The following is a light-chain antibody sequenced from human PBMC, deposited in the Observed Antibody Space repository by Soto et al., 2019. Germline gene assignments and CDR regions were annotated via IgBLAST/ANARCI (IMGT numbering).Light chain of an antibody. Sequence: QSALAQPASVSGSPGQSITISCTGTSNDIGLYNYVSWYQQHPGKPPKLMIYEVSKRPSGVPDRFSGSKSGNTASLTVSGLQAEDEADYYCSSYGGRNNCLFGGGTKLTVL. CDR1: SNDIGLYNY. J-gene: IGLJ3*02. CDR2: EVS. V-gene: IGLV2-8*01. CDR3: SSYGGRNNCL.